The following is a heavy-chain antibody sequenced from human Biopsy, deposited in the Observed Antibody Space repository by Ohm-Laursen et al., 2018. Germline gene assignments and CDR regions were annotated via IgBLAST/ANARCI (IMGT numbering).Heavy chain of an antibody. CDR1: GGPFNNHA. V-gene: IGHV1-69*04. CDR3: ATDADGYYTEFDF. CDR2: IVPILGTA. D-gene: IGHD5-24*01. J-gene: IGHJ4*02. Sequence: VSSVKVSCKASGGPFNNHAFSWVRQAPGQGLEWLGRIVPILGTANYAQRFQGRVALTADKSTGTAYMELNRLISDDTAVYYCATDADGYYTEFDFWGQGTLITVSS.